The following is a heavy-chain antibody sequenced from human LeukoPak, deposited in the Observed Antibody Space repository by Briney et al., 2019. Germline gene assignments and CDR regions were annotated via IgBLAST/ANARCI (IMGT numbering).Heavy chain of an antibody. V-gene: IGHV4-59*01. J-gene: IGHJ6*03. CDR1: GGSISSYY. Sequence: SETLSLTCTVSGGSISSYYWSWIRQPPGKGLEWIGYIYYSGSTNYNPSLKSRVTISVDTSKNQFSLKLSSVTAVDTAVYYCARAPENYYMDVWGKGTTVTVSS. CDR3: ARAPENYYMDV. CDR2: IYYSGST.